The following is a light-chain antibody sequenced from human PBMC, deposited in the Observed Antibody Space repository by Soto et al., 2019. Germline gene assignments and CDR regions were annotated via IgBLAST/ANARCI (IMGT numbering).Light chain of an antibody. CDR3: QQYNKWPPWA. CDR2: DAS. CDR1: QSISIH. Sequence: EIVMTQSPATLSVSPGERATLSCKASQSISIHLAWYQQRPGQAPRLLIYDASTRATNIPARFSGSGSGTEFTLTISSLQSEDFAVYYCQQYNKWPPWAFGQGTKVDIK. J-gene: IGKJ1*01. V-gene: IGKV3-15*01.